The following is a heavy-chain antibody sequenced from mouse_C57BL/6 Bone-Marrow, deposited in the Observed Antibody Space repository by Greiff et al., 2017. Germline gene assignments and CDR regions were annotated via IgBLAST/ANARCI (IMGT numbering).Heavy chain of an antibody. D-gene: IGHD1-1*01. CDR3: ARCPITTVVPSYFDY. CDR2: ILPGSGST. Sequence: VKLVESGAELMKPGASVKLSCKATGYTFTGYWIEWVKQRPGHGLEWIGEILPGSGSTNYNEKFKGKATFTADTSSNTTYMQLSSLTTEDSAIYYCARCPITTVVPSYFDYWGQGTTLPVSS. CDR1: GYTFTGYW. V-gene: IGHV1-9*01. J-gene: IGHJ2*01.